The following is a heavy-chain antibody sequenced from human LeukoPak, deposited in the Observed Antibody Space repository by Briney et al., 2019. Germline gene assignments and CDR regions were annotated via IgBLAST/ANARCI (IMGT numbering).Heavy chain of an antibody. D-gene: IGHD3-22*01. CDR2: INYNCGST. J-gene: IGHJ4*02. CDR1: GFTFSSYA. Sequence: GGSLRLSCAASGFTFSSYAMNWVRQAPGKGLEWVSAINYNCGSTYYADTLNDRLTISRDNSKNTLYLQMNSLRAEDTAVYYFAQADTITMIVVVVGALYWGQGTLVTVSS. CDR3: AQADTITMIVVVVGALY. V-gene: IGHV3-23*01.